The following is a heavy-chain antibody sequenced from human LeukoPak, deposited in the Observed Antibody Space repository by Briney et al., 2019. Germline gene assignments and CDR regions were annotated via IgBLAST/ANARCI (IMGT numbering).Heavy chain of an antibody. V-gene: IGHV3-74*01. J-gene: IGHJ4*02. D-gene: IGHD2-21*01. CDR2: INPDGSST. CDR3: AKLIWESTSNVVVIGEYLDH. Sequence: PGGSLRLSCAASGFTFSTSWMHWVRQAPGEGLVWVSRINPDGSSTNYADSVKGRFTISRDNAKNTLYLQMNSLRAEDTAVYNCAKLIWESTSNVVVIGEYLDHWGQGNPVSVSS. CDR1: GFTFSTSW.